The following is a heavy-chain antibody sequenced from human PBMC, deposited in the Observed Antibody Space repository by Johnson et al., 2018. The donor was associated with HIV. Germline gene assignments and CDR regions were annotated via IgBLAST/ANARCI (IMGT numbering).Heavy chain of an antibody. CDR2: IGTAGDT. Sequence: VQLVESGGGLVKPGGSLRLSCAASGFTFSNYDMHWVRQATGKGLDWVSAIGTAGDTYYPGSVKGRFTISRDNSKNTLYLQMNTLRAEDTAVYYCARGTITLIRGVIGFDIWGQGTMVTVSS. D-gene: IGHD3-10*01. V-gene: IGHV3-13*01. J-gene: IGHJ3*02. CDR3: ARGTITLIRGVIGFDI. CDR1: GFTFSNYD.